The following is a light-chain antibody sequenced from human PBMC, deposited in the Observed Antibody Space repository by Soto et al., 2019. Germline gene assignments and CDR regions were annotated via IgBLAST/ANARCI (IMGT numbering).Light chain of an antibody. Sequence: QSALTQPPSASGSPGQSVTISYTGTSSDVGGYNFVSWYQQHPGKAPKLMIYEVNKRPSGVPDRFSGSKSGNTASLTVSGLQTEDEADYFCSSYAGSHNLIFGGGTQLTVL. J-gene: IGLJ2*01. CDR1: SSDVGGYNF. CDR2: EVN. V-gene: IGLV2-8*01. CDR3: SSYAGSHNLI.